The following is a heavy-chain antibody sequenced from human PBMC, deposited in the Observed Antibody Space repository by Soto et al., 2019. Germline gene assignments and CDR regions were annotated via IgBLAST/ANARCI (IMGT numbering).Heavy chain of an antibody. CDR1: GFTFSSYA. D-gene: IGHD3-9*01. CDR3: AKLEYYDILTGSY. CDR2: ISGSGGST. Sequence: QTGGSLRLSCAASGFTFSSYAMSWVRQAPGKGLEWVSAISGSGGSTYYADSVKGRFTISRDNSKNTLYLQMNSLRAEDTAVYYCAKLEYYDILTGSYWGQGTLVTVSS. J-gene: IGHJ4*02. V-gene: IGHV3-23*01.